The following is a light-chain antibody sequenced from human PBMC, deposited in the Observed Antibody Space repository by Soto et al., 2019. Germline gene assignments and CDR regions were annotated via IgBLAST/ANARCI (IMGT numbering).Light chain of an antibody. CDR1: QSVSYY. J-gene: IGKJ1*01. Sequence: EIVLTQSPGTLSLSPGERATLSCRASQSVSYYLAWYQQKPGQAPRLLIYGASSRATGIPDRFSGSGSGTDFTLTISRLEPEDFAVYYCQQYGSSLWTFGQGTKVDIK. CDR2: GAS. V-gene: IGKV3-20*01. CDR3: QQYGSSLWT.